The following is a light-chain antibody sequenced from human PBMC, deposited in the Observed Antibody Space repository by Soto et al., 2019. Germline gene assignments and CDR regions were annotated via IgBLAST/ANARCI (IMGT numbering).Light chain of an antibody. CDR3: ETWDSNIWV. CDR2: LEGSGRY. CDR1: SGHNTYI. J-gene: IGLJ3*02. Sequence: QSVLTQSSSASASLGSSVKLTCTLSSGHNTYIIAWHQQQPGKAPRYLMNLEGSGRYSKGSGVPDRFSGSSSGADRYLTISNLQFEDEADYYCETWDSNIWVFGGGTKLTVL. V-gene: IGLV4-60*02.